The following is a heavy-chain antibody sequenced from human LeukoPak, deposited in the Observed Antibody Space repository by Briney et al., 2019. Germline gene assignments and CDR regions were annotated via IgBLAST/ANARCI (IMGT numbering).Heavy chain of an antibody. D-gene: IGHD2-21*02. Sequence: GGSLRLSCAASGFRVSNYYMSWVRHPPGKGLEWVSVMYTGGGRYYGDSVKGRFTISRDNSKNTVFLQMNSLRVEDTALYYCTRGQSYCGADCYSDWGQGTLVTVSS. CDR3: TRGQSYCGADCYSD. J-gene: IGHJ4*02. CDR2: MYTGGGR. CDR1: GFRVSNYY. V-gene: IGHV3-66*01.